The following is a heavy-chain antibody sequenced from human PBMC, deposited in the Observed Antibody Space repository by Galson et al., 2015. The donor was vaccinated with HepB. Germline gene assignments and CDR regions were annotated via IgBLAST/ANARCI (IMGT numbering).Heavy chain of an antibody. J-gene: IGHJ6*02. CDR2: ISSSSSTI. CDR3: ARGRMWLVVGMDV. D-gene: IGHD6-19*01. CDR1: GFTFSSYS. Sequence: SLRLSCAASGFTFSSYSMNWVRQAPGKGLEWVSYISSSSSTIYYADSVKGRFTISRDNAKNSLYLQMNSLRSEDTAVHYCARGRMWLVVGMDVWGQGTTVTVSS. V-gene: IGHV3-48*04.